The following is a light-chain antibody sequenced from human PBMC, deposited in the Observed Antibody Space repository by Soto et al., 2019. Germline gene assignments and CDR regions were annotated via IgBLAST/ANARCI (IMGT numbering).Light chain of an antibody. Sequence: QSARTHPPSSTGPFGQSVTISCTGTSSDVGGYSYVSWHQQHPGKAPKLMIYEVSERPSGVPDRFSGSKSGNTASLTVSGLQADDEADYYCSSYSGTNYHYVFGTGTKVTVL. V-gene: IGLV2-8*01. CDR2: EVS. CDR1: SSDVGGYSY. J-gene: IGLJ1*01. CDR3: SSYSGTNYHYV.